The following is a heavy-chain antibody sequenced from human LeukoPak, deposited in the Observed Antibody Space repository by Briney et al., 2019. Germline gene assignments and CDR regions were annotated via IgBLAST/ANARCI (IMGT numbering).Heavy chain of an antibody. CDR1: GFTFSSYA. J-gene: IGHJ4*02. V-gene: IGHV3-30*04. Sequence: PGGSLRLSCAASGFTFSSYAMHWVRQAPGKGLEWVAVISYDGSKKYYADSVKGRFTISRDNSKNTLYLQMNSLRAEDTAVYYCARASYYGSGSYYGEFDYWGQGTLVTVSS. D-gene: IGHD3-10*01. CDR3: ARASYYGSGSYYGEFDY. CDR2: ISYDGSKK.